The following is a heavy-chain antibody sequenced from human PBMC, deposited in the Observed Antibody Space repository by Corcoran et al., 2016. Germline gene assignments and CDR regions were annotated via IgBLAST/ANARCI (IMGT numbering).Heavy chain of an antibody. CDR2: IYYSGST. V-gene: IGHV4-39*07. CDR1: GGSISSSSYY. J-gene: IGHJ5*02. D-gene: IGHD6-13*01. Sequence: QPQLQESGPGLVKPSETLSLTCTVSGGSISSSSYYWGWIRQPPGKGLEWIGSIYYSGSTYYNPSLKSRVTISVDTSKNQFSLKLSSVTAADTAVYYCARTRSLYSSSWTEWFDPWGQGTLVTVSS. CDR3: ARTRSLYSSSWTEWFDP.